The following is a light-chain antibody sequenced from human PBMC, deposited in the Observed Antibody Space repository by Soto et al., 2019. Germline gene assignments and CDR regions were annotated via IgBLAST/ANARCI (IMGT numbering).Light chain of an antibody. J-gene: IGKJ1*01. V-gene: IGKV1-39*01. Sequence: QLTQSPSSLSASVGDRVTITCRASQSIDIYLHWYQQKPGKAPKLLIYSASSSQRGVPSRFSGSGSGTDFTLTIGSLQPEDSEAYYCEQSYSHPRFGQGTKVDIK. CDR3: EQSYSHPR. CDR2: SAS. CDR1: QSIDIY.